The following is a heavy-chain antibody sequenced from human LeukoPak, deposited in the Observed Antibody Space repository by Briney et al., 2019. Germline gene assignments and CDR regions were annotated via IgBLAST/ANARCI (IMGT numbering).Heavy chain of an antibody. CDR3: ARHSVEGFSMFRSRGGWFDP. D-gene: IGHD3-10*01. CDR2: IYYSGST. CDR1: GGSISSGDYY. Sequence: PSETLSLTCTVSGGSISSGDYYWSWIRQPPGKGLEWIGYIYYSGSTYYNPSLKSRVTISVNTSKNQFSLKLSSVTAADTAVYYCARHSVEGFSMFRSRGGWFDPWGHGTLVTVSS. J-gene: IGHJ5*02. V-gene: IGHV4-30-4*01.